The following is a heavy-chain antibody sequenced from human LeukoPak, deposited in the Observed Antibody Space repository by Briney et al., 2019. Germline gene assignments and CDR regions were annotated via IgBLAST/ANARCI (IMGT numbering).Heavy chain of an antibody. CDR3: ARTEKAYCGGACDNYHMDV. D-gene: IGHD2-21*02. V-gene: IGHV1-18*01. CDR1: GYSFMSYG. J-gene: IGHJ6*03. CDR2: ISSYSGNP. Sequence: ASVKVSCKASGYSFMSYGISWVRQAPGQGLEWMGWISSYSGNPMYAQTFQGRVTMTTDTSTSTAYMELRILRSEDTAMYYCARTEKAYCGGACDNYHMDVWGKGTTVIVSS.